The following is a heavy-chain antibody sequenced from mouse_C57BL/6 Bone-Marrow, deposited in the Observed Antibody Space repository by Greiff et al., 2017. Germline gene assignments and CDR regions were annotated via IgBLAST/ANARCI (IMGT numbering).Heavy chain of an antibody. V-gene: IGHV1-81*01. Sequence: QVQLQQSGAELARPGASVKLSCKASGYTFTSYGISWVKQRTGQGLEWIGEIYPRSGNTYYNEKFKGKATLTADKSSSTAYMELRSLTSEDSAVYFCARGVVCDPWFAYWGQGTLVTVSA. CDR1: GYTFTSYG. J-gene: IGHJ3*01. CDR3: ARGVVCDPWFAY. D-gene: IGHD1-1*02. CDR2: IYPRSGNT.